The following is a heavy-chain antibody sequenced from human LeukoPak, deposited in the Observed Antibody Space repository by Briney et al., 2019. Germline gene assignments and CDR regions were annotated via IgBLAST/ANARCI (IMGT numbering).Heavy chain of an antibody. Sequence: ASVKVSCKVSGNTLTELSMHWVRQAPGKGLEWMGGFDPEDGETIYAQKFQGRVTITADKSTSTAYMELSSLRSEDTAVYYCASAGSSWYATFDYWGQGTLVTVSS. J-gene: IGHJ4*02. V-gene: IGHV1-24*01. CDR2: FDPEDGET. CDR3: ASAGSSWYATFDY. CDR1: GNTLTELS. D-gene: IGHD6-13*01.